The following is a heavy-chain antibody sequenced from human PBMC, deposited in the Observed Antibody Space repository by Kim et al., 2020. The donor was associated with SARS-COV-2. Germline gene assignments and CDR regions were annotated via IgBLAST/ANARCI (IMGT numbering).Heavy chain of an antibody. CDR2: ISSNGGST. V-gene: IGHV3-64*01. Sequence: GGSLRLFCAASGFTFSSYAMHWVRQAPGKGLEYVSAISSNGGSTYYANSVKGRFTISRDNSKNTLYLQMGSLRAEDMAVYYCARWLRGYYYYDMDVWGQG. J-gene: IGHJ6*02. CDR3: ARWLRGYYYYDMDV. CDR1: GFTFSSYA. D-gene: IGHD5-12*01.